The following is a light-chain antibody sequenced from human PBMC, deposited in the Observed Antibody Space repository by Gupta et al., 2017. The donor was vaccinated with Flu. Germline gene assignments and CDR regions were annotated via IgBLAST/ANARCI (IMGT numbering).Light chain of an antibody. CDR2: TDT. V-gene: IGLV3-9*01. Sequence: SSELTQPLSVSVALGQTARITCGGNNIGSKNVHWYQRKPGQAPMVVIYTDTNRPSGIPERFSGSNSGNTATLTISRAQAGDEADYYCQVWDSSAGRVFGGGTKLTVL. CDR3: QVWDSSAGRV. CDR1: NIGSKN. J-gene: IGLJ3*02.